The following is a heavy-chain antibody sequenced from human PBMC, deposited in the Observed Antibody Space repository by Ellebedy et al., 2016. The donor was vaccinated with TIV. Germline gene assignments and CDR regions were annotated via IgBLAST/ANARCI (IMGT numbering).Heavy chain of an antibody. V-gene: IGHV3-74*01. CDR2: INSDGGWT. D-gene: IGHD1-26*01. CDR1: GFTFSRNA. Sequence: GESLKISXAASGFTFSRNAMTWVRQAPGGGLVWVSRINSDGGWTNYADSVKGRFTISRDNAKNTLYVQMNSLRVEDTAVYYCASERLGVGPIQTDALDIWGQGTMVTVSS. CDR3: ASERLGVGPIQTDALDI. J-gene: IGHJ3*02.